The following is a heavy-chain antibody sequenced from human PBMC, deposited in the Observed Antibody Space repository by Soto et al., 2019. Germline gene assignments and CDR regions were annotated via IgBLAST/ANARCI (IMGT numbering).Heavy chain of an antibody. D-gene: IGHD5-12*01. CDR3: ASRRGYSGLKP. V-gene: IGHV4-31*03. CDR2: IYYSGIT. CDR1: GGSISSGGYY. Sequence: QVQLQESGPGLVKPSQTLSLTCTVSGGSISSGGYYWSWIRQHPGTGLEWIGYIYYSGITYYNPSLRSRVTISVVTAKNSFSLTLSSVTAADTAVYYCASRRGYSGLKPWGQGTLVTVSS. J-gene: IGHJ5*02.